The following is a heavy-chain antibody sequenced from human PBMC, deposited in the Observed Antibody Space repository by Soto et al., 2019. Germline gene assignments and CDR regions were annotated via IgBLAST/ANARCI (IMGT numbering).Heavy chain of an antibody. J-gene: IGHJ4*02. Sequence: GGSLRLSCAVSGFTFNSYAMNWVRQAPGKGLEWVSSISGSGRTTYYADAVKGRFTISRDNSKNTLFLQMNNLRAEDSGLYYCTRGPRPISTGTGAYWGQGTQVTVSS. CDR2: ISGSGRTT. V-gene: IGHV3-23*01. D-gene: IGHD3-10*01. CDR1: GFTFNSYA. CDR3: TRGPRPISTGTGAY.